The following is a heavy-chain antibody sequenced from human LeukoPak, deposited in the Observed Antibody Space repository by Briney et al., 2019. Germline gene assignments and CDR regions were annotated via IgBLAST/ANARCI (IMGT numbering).Heavy chain of an antibody. CDR1: GFPFTSYS. D-gene: IGHD1-14*01. CDR2: ISSSSSFI. Sequence: GGSLRLSCAASGFPFTSYSMNWVRQAPGRGLEWVSSISSSSSFIYYADSVKGRFTMYRDKAKNSLYLQKNSLRAEDTAVYYCARDDHPDLVDYWGQGTLVTVSS. J-gene: IGHJ4*02. CDR3: ARDDHPDLVDY. V-gene: IGHV3-21*01.